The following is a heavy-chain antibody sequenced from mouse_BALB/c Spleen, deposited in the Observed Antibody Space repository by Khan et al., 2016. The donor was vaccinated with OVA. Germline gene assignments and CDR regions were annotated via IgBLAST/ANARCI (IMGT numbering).Heavy chain of an antibody. V-gene: IGHV5-6*01. J-gene: IGHJ3*01. CDR1: GFTFSTYG. D-gene: IGHD1-1*01. CDR3: ARLAYYYDSEGFAY. CDR2: VSTGGHYT. Sequence: EVELVESGGDVVKPGGSLKLSCAASGFTFSTYGMSWVRQTPDKRLEWVATVSTGGHYTYYPDTVKGRFTISRDNAKNTQYLQMSSLKSEDTAMFYCARLAYYYDSEGFAYWGQGTLVTVSA.